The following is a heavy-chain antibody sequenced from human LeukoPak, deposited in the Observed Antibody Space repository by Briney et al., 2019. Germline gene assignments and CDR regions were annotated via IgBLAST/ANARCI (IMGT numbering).Heavy chain of an antibody. J-gene: IGHJ4*02. D-gene: IGHD3-22*01. CDR3: ASLVLGDSSGYYYFDY. CDR2: IYYCGST. Sequence: PSETLSLTCTVSGGSISSYYWSWIRQPPGKGLEWIGYIYYCGSTNYNPSLKSRVTISVDTSKNQFSLKLSSVTAADTAVYYCASLVLGDSSGYYYFDYWGQGTLVTVSS. CDR1: GGSISSYY. V-gene: IGHV4-59*08.